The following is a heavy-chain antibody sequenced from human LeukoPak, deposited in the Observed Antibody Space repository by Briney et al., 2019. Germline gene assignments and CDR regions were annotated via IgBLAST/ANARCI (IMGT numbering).Heavy chain of an antibody. CDR1: GDTFSSYY. J-gene: IGHJ4*02. Sequence: RASVKVSCKASGDTFSSYYMHWVRQAPGQGLEWMGIITPSGDSTNYAQKFQGRVTMTRDTSTSTVYMELSSLRSEDTAVYYCAREGFHGRELFPTFDYWGQGTLVTVSS. D-gene: IGHD3-10*01. CDR2: ITPSGDST. CDR3: AREGFHGRELFPTFDY. V-gene: IGHV1-46*01.